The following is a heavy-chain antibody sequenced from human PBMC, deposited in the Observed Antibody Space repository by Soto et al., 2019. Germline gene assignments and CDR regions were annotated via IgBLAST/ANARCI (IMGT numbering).Heavy chain of an antibody. V-gene: IGHV1-3*01. J-gene: IGHJ6*02. D-gene: IGHD5-18*01. CDR2: ITAGNDNT. CDR1: GYTFISSS. CDR3: ARGRGYSVGSNGVDV. Sequence: ASVKVSCKASGYTFISSSIHWLRKAPGQRPEWMGWITAGNDNTYFSQKFQGRVTITRDTSANTVYMEVSSLRSEDTAVYYCARGRGYSVGSNGVDVWGQGTTVTVSS.